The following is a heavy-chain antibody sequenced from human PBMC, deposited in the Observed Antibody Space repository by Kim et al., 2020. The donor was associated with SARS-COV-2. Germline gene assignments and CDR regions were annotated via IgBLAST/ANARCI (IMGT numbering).Heavy chain of an antibody. V-gene: IGHV1-2*02. CDR2: INPNSGGT. CDR3: ATVGRQYDSTGYHRY. D-gene: IGHD3-22*01. J-gene: IGHJ4*02. CDR1: GYTFTGYY. Sequence: ASVKVSCKTSGYTFTGYYIHWVRQAPGQGLEWMGWINPNSGGTYNAQKFQGRVTMTRDTSSGTTYMELSSLRFDYTAVYYCATVGRQYDSTGYHRYWGQGTLVTVSA.